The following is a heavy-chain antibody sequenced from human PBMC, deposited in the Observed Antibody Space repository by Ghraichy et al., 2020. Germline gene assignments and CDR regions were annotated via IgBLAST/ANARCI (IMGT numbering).Heavy chain of an antibody. CDR3: AREVAGSGYAGCFDP. Sequence: LSLTCVASGFTFSSYVMHWVRQAPGKGLEWVAGISVDGSAQHYAASVKDRFTISRDNSKNTLSLHMNFLRIDDTTLYYCAREVAGSGYAGCFDPWGQGTLVTVSS. CDR1: GFTFSSYV. V-gene: IGHV3-30-3*01. D-gene: IGHD3-22*01. J-gene: IGHJ5*02. CDR2: ISVDGSAQ.